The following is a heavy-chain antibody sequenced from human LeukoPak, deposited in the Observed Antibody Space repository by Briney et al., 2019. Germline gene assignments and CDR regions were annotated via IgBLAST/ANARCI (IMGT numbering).Heavy chain of an antibody. J-gene: IGHJ3*02. CDR1: GGSISSSSYY. Sequence: PSETLSLTCTVSGGSISSSSYYWGWIRQPPGKGLEWIGSIYYSGSTYYNPSLKSRVTISVDTSKNQFSLKLSSVTAADTAMYYCARYRAFDIWGQGTMVTVSS. CDR2: IYYSGST. CDR3: ARYRAFDI. V-gene: IGHV4-39*07.